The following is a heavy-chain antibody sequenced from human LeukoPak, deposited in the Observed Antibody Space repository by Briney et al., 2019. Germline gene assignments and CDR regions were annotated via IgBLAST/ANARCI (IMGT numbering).Heavy chain of an antibody. J-gene: IGHJ4*02. V-gene: IGHV4-31*03. CDR2: IYYSGST. Sequence: PSETLSLTCTVSGGSISSGGYYWSWIRQHPGKGLEWIGYIYYSGSTYYNPSPKSRVTISVDTSKNQFSLKLSSVTAADTAVYYCARAGLDRPCFDYWGQGTLVTVSS. CDR1: GGSISSGGYY. D-gene: IGHD3-9*01. CDR3: ARAGLDRPCFDY.